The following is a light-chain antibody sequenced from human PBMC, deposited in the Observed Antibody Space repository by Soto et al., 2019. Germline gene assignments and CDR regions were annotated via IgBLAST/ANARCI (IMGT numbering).Light chain of an antibody. CDR1: QSISSSY. V-gene: IGKV3-20*01. J-gene: IGKJ2*01. Sequence: EIVLTQSPGTLSLSPGERATLSCRASQSISSSYLAWYQQKTGQAPRLLIYAASSRATGIPGRFRGSGSGAEFTLTISRRVHEDFSVYYCQQYGSSSYTFGQGTQLEIK. CDR3: QQYGSSSYT. CDR2: AAS.